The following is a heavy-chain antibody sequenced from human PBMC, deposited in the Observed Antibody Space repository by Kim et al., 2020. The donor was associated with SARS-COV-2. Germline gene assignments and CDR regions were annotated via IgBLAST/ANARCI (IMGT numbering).Heavy chain of an antibody. CDR2: IYSGGTT. D-gene: IGHD2-15*01. CDR3: ARDAGSGDIDD. V-gene: IGHV3-53*01. CDR1: GFIVSSDY. Sequence: GGSLRLSCAASGFIVSSDYMNWLRQAPGKGLEWVAVIYSGGTTYYADSVRGRFTISRDKSKNTLYLQMNRLRVEDTAVYYGARDAGSGDIDDWGQGTLVT. J-gene: IGHJ4*02.